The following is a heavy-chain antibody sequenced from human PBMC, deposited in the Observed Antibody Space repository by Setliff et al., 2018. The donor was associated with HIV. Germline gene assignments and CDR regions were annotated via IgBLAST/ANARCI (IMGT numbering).Heavy chain of an antibody. CDR3: ASDHGMWDYGGNVLLREYFLH. V-gene: IGHV1-2*02. CDR1: GYTFTGYY. CDR2: ITPNSGGT. D-gene: IGHD4-17*01. Sequence: ASVNVSCKASGYTFTGYYMHWVRQAPGQGLEWMGWITPNSGGTNYAQKFQGRVTMTRDTSISTAYMALSRLRSDDTAVYYCASDHGMWDYGGNVLLREYFLHWGQGTLVTVSS. J-gene: IGHJ1*01.